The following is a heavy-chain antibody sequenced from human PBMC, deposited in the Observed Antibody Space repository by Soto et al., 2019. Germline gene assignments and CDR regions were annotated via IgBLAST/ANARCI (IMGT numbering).Heavy chain of an antibody. D-gene: IGHD3-3*01. V-gene: IGHV1-58*02. Sequence: SVKVSCKASGFTFTSSAMQWVRQARGQRLEWIGWIVVGSGNTNYAQKFQERVTITRDMSTSTAYMELSSLRSEDTAVYYCAASPTYYDFWSGYFTGTPGAFDIWGQGTMVTVSS. J-gene: IGHJ3*02. CDR1: GFTFTSSA. CDR2: IVVGSGNT. CDR3: AASPTYYDFWSGYFTGTPGAFDI.